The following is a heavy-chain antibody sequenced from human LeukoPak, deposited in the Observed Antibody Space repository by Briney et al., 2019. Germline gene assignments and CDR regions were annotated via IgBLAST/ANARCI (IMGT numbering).Heavy chain of an antibody. V-gene: IGHV4-59*01. CDR3: AREEGSFDY. Sequence: PSETLSLTCTVSVGSISSYYWSWIRQPPGKGLEWIGYIYYSGSINYNPSLKSRVTISVDTSKNQFSLKLSSVTAADTAVYYCAREEGSFDYWGQGTLVTVSS. CDR1: VGSISSYY. J-gene: IGHJ4*02. D-gene: IGHD1-26*01. CDR2: IYYSGSI.